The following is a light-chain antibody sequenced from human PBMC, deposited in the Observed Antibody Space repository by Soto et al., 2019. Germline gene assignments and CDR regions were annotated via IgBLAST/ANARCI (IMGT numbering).Light chain of an antibody. CDR2: AVS. V-gene: IGLV2-14*01. CDR1: SSDIGGYDY. CDR3: NSYTSITTLGV. J-gene: IGLJ2*01. Sequence: QSALTQPASVSGSPGQSNTISCTGTSSDIGGYDYVSWYQQHPGKAPKLVIYAVSNRPSGVSNRFSGSKSGNTASLTISGLQAEDEADYYCNSYTSITTLGVFGGGTKLTVL.